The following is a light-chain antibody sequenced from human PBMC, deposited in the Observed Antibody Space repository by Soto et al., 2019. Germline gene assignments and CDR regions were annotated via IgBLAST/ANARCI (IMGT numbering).Light chain of an antibody. J-gene: IGKJ4*01. CDR2: GAS. Sequence: IVLTQSPATLSLSPGERATLSCTASQRVTTTYIAWYQQKFGQAPRLLIYGASTRATGTPDRFTGGGFGTEFTLTLSRVEPEDCAVYYCQQYDSSFTFGGGTKVEMK. CDR3: QQYDSSFT. CDR1: QRVTTTY. V-gene: IGKV3-20*01.